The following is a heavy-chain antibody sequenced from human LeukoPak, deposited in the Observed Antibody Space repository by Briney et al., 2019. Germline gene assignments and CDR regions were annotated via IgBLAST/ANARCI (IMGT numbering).Heavy chain of an antibody. CDR3: ASIGSSAYIPFDY. CDR1: GGTFTSYA. D-gene: IGHD3-22*01. J-gene: IGHJ4*02. V-gene: IGHV1-69*13. Sequence: GASLKVSCKASGGTFTSYAISWVRQAPGQGLEWMGGIIPIFGTANYAQKFQGRVTITADESTSTAYMELSSLRSEDTAVYYCASIGSSAYIPFDYWGQGTLVTVSS. CDR2: IIPIFGTA.